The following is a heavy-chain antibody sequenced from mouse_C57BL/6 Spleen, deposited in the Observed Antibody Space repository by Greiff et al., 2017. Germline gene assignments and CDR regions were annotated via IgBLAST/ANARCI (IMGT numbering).Heavy chain of an antibody. CDR1: GYSIPSGYY. Sequence: EVQLQESGPGLVKPSQSLSLTCSVTGYSIPSGYYWNWIRQFPGNKLEWMGYISYDGSNNYNPYLKNRISITRDTSKNQFFLKLNSVTTEDTATYYCASCSKKNFDYWGQGTTLTVAS. D-gene: IGHD1-1*01. J-gene: IGHJ2*01. CDR3: ASCSKKNFDY. CDR2: ISYDGSN. V-gene: IGHV3-6*01.